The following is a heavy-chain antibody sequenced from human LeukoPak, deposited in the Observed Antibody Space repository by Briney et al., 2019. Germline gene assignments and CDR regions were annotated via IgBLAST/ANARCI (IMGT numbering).Heavy chain of an antibody. D-gene: IGHD4-17*01. V-gene: IGHV3-23*01. J-gene: IGHJ4*02. Sequence: GGSLRLSCAASGFTFSSYAMSWVRQAPGKGLEWVSAISGSGGSTYYADTVKGRFTISRDNSKNTLYLQMYSLRAEDTAVYYCAKADGDYDVYYFDYWGQGTLVTVSS. CDR2: ISGSGGST. CDR3: AKADGDYDVYYFDY. CDR1: GFTFSSYA.